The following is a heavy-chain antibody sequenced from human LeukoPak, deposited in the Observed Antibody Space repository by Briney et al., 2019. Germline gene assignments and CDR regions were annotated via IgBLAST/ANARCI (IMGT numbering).Heavy chain of an antibody. V-gene: IGHV3-30-3*01. D-gene: IGHD3-10*01. CDR1: GFTFSSYA. CDR2: ISYDGSNK. J-gene: IGHJ4*02. CDR3: AKGALYYYGSGSYYNY. Sequence: GGSLRLSCAASGFTFSSYAMHWVRQAPGKGLEWVAVISYDGSNKYYADSVKGRFTISRDNSKNTLYLQMNSLRAEDTAVYYCAKGALYYYGSGSYYNYWGQGTLVTVSS.